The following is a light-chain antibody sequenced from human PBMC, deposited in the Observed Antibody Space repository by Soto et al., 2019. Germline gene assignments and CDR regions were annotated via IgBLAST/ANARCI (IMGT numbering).Light chain of an antibody. Sequence: EIVMTQSPATLSVSPGERATLSCRASQSVSSNLAWYQQKPGQAPRLLIYGASTRATAIPARFSGSGSGTDFTLTISSLQSEDFAVYYCQQYNNWPGTFGQGTKVEI. J-gene: IGKJ1*01. V-gene: IGKV3-15*01. CDR3: QQYNNWPGT. CDR1: QSVSSN. CDR2: GAS.